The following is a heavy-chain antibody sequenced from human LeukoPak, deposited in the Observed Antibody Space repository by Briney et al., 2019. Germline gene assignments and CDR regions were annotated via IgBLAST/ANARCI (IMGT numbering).Heavy chain of an antibody. CDR2: INHSGST. CDR3: ARGPAPGYFDY. V-gene: IGHV4-34*01. J-gene: IGHJ4*02. Sequence: SETLSLTCAVYGGSFSGYYWSWIRQPPGKGLEWLGEINHSGSTNYNPSLKSRVTISVDTSKNQFSLKLSSVTAADTAVYYCARGPAPGYFDYWGQGTLVTVSS. CDR1: GGSFSGYY.